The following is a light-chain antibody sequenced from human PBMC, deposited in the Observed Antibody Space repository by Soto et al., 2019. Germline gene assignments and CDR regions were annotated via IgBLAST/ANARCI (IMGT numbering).Light chain of an antibody. Sequence: QSVLTQPASVSASPGQSITIPCTGTSSDVGSYNLVSWFQQHPGKVPKLLIYEGTKRPSGLSDRFSGSKSGTTASLTISGLQAEDEAHYYCQAYDSSLSGFYVFGTGTKVTVL. CDR3: QAYDSSLSGFYV. CDR2: EGT. J-gene: IGLJ1*01. CDR1: SSDVGSYNL. V-gene: IGLV2-23*01.